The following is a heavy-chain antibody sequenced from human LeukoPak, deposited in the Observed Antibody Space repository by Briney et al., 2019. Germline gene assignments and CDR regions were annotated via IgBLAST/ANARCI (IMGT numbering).Heavy chain of an antibody. CDR3: ARVVYGDSSKDFDY. D-gene: IGHD4-17*01. J-gene: IGHJ4*02. CDR2: IYHSGST. V-gene: IGHV4-4*02. Sequence: SGTLSLTCAVSGGSISSSNWWSWVRQPPGKGLEWIGEIYHSGSTNYNPSLKSRVIISADTSKNQFSLKLNSVTAADTAVYYCARVVYGDSSKDFDYWGQGTLVTVSS. CDR1: GGSISSSNW.